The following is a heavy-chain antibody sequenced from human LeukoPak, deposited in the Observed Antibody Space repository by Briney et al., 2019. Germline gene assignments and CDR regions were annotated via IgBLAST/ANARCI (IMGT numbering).Heavy chain of an antibody. D-gene: IGHD5-12*01. CDR2: ISAYNGNT. V-gene: IGHV1-18*04. J-gene: IGHJ4*02. CDR3: ARAPLASGYADY. CDR1: GYTFTSYG. Sequence: ASVKVSCKASGYTFTSYGISWVRRAPGQGLGWMGWISAYNGNTNYAQNLQGRVTMTTDTSTSTAYMELRSLRSDDTAVYYCARAPLASGYADYWGQGTLVTVSS.